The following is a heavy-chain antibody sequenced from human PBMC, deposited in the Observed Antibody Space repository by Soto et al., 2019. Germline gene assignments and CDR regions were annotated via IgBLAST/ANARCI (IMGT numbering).Heavy chain of an antibody. CDR3: TTQGFGVLHGLVDV. J-gene: IGHJ6*02. Sequence: SETLSLTCTVSGGSISSSSYYWGWIRLPPGKGLEWIGYISKSGYTSYNPSLKSRVMLSVDTSKNQCSLELTSVIAADAAVYYCTTQGFGVLHGLVDVWGQGTTVTVSS. V-gene: IGHV4-61*05. CDR2: ISKSGYT. D-gene: IGHD3-10*01. CDR1: GGSISSSSYY.